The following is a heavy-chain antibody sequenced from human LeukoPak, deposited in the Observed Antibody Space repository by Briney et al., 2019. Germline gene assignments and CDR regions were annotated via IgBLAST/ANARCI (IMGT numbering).Heavy chain of an antibody. D-gene: IGHD6-19*01. CDR2: IRYDGSNK. V-gene: IGHV3-30*02. CDR3: ANQVYSSGWYGYYYYYMDV. Sequence: PGGSLRLSCAASGFTFSSYGMHWVRQAPGKGLERVAFIRYDGSNKYYADSVKGRFTISRDNSKNTLYLQMNSLRAEDTAVYYCANQVYSSGWYGYYYYYMDVWGKGTTVTISS. J-gene: IGHJ6*03. CDR1: GFTFSSYG.